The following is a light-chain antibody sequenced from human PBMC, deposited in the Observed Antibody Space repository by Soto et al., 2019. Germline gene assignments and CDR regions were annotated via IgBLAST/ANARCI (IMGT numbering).Light chain of an antibody. J-gene: IGKJ1*01. CDR3: QQYGSSRRT. V-gene: IGKV3-15*01. Sequence: EIVMTQSPDNLSVSLGQGATLSCRASQPNSRNLAWYQQKPGQAPRLLIYGASTRATDIPGRFSGGGSGTEFTLTISSLQSEDFAVYYCQQYGSSRRTFGQGTKVDIK. CDR2: GAS. CDR1: QPNSRN.